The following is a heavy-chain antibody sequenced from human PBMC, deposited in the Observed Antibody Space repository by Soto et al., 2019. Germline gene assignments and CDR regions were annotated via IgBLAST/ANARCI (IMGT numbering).Heavy chain of an antibody. CDR1: GGSISSSSYY. CDR2: IFYSGST. CDR3: ARPSTAPDGRVDY. D-gene: IGHD4-17*01. J-gene: IGHJ4*02. Sequence: QLQLQESGPGLVKPSETLSLTCTVSGGSISSSSYYWGWIRQPPGKGLEWIGSIFYSGSTYYNPSLQSRVTISVDTSKIQFSLTLSSVTAADTAVYYCARPSTAPDGRVDYWGQGTLVTVSS. V-gene: IGHV4-39*01.